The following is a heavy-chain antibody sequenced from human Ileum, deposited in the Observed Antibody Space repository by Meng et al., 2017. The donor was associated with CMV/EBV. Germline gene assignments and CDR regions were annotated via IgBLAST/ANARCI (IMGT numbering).Heavy chain of an antibody. V-gene: IGHV3-15*07. D-gene: IGHD6-19*01. CDR2: LKSKTDGATT. CDR3: TTDGIAVAGTGFGY. J-gene: IGHJ4*02. Sequence: SGFSVSNAWMNWVRQAPGKGLEWVGRLKSKTDGATTDYAAPVNGRFTISRDDSKNTLYLQMNSLKTEDTAVYYCTTDGIAVAGTGFGYWGQGTLVTVSS. CDR1: GFSVSNAW.